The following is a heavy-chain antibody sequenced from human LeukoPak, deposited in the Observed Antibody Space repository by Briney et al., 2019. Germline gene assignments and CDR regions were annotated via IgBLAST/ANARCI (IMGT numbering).Heavy chain of an antibody. D-gene: IGHD6-6*01. CDR3: ARRSIAARPGRWFDP. CDR1: GGTFSSYA. CDR2: IIPIFGTA. Sequence: GSSVKVSCKASGGTFSSYAISWVRQAPGQGLEWMGGIIPIFGTANYAQKFQGRVTMTRNTSISTAYMELSSLRSEDTAVYYCARRSIAARPGRWFDPWGQGTLVTVSS. J-gene: IGHJ5*02. V-gene: IGHV1-69*05.